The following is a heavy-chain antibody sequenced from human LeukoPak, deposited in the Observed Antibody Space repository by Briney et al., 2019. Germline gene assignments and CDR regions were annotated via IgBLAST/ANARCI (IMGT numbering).Heavy chain of an antibody. V-gene: IGHV3-30*02. J-gene: IGHJ3*02. CDR2: IRYDGSNK. Sequence: GGSLRLSCAASGFTFSSYGMHWVRQAPGKGLEGVAFIRYDGSNKYYADSVKGRFTISRDNSKNTLYLQMSSLRAEDTAVYYCVVITMIVVVSPSDAFDIWGQGTMVTVSS. CDR1: GFTFSSYG. CDR3: VVITMIVVVSPSDAFDI. D-gene: IGHD3-22*01.